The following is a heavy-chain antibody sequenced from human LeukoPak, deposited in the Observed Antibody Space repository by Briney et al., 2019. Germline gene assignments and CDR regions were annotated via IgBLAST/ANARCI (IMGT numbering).Heavy chain of an antibody. CDR1: GYTLTELS. Sequence: ASVKVSCKVSGYTLTELSMHWVRQAPGKGLEWMGGFDPEDGETIYAQKFQGRVTMTEDTSTDTAYMELSSLRSEDTAVYYCATDSLQTRDGSEGAFDIWGQGTMVTVSS. V-gene: IGHV1-24*01. CDR3: ATDSLQTRDGSEGAFDI. D-gene: IGHD3-10*01. J-gene: IGHJ3*02. CDR2: FDPEDGET.